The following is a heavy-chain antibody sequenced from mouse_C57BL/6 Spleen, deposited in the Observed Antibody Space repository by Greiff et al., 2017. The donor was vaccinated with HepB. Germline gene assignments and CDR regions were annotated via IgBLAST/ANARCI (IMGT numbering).Heavy chain of an antibody. J-gene: IGHJ3*01. CDR2: IDPETGGT. Sequence: VQLQQSGAELVRPGASVTLSCKASGYTFTDYEMHWVKQTPVHGLEWIGAIDPETGGTAYNQKFKGKAILTADKSSSTAYMELRSLTSEDSAVYYCTREGGRRGFAYWGQGTLVTVSA. CDR1: GYTFTDYE. CDR3: TREGGRRGFAY. V-gene: IGHV1-15*01.